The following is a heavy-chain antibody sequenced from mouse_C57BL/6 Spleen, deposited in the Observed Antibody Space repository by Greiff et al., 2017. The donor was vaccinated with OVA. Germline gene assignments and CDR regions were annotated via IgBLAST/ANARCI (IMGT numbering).Heavy chain of an antibody. CDR2: ISDGGSYT. D-gene: IGHD1-1*01. CDR3: ARDLLLRSFAY. CDR1: GFTFSSYA. J-gene: IGHJ3*01. Sequence: EVKVVESGGGLVKPGGSLKLSCAASGFTFSSYAMSWVRQTPETRLEWVATISDGGSYTYYPDNVKGRFTISRDNAKNNLYLQMSHLKSEDTAMYYCARDLLLRSFAYWGQGTLVTVSA. V-gene: IGHV5-4*01.